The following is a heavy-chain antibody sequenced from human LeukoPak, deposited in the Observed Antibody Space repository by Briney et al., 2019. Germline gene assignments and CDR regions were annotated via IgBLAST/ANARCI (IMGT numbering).Heavy chain of an antibody. J-gene: IGHJ4*02. CDR1: GGSISSSSYY. D-gene: IGHD3-22*01. Sequence: SETLSLTCTVSGGSISSSSYYWGWIRQPPGKGLEWIGSIYYSGSTYYNPSLKSRVTISVDTSKNQFSLKLSSVTAADMAVYYCARAGTSDQIVVVITGHYYFDYWGQGTLVTVSS. V-gene: IGHV4-39*07. CDR2: IYYSGST. CDR3: ARAGTSDQIVVVITGHYYFDY.